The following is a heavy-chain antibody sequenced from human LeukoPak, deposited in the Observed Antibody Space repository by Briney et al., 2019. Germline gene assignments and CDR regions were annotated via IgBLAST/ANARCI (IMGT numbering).Heavy chain of an antibody. CDR3: ARVYSYGPKADY. CDR2: IYSGGST. D-gene: IGHD5-18*01. Sequence: GGSLRLSCAASGFTFSSYSMNWVRQAPGKGLEWVSVIYSGGSTYYADSVKGRFTISRDNSKNTLYLQMNSLRAEDTAVYYCARVYSYGPKADYWGQGTLVTVSS. J-gene: IGHJ4*02. CDR1: GFTFSSYS. V-gene: IGHV3-66*01.